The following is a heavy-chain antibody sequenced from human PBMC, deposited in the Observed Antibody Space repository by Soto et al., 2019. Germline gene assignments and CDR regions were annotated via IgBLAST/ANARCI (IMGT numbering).Heavy chain of an antibody. CDR2: TSGHNGAT. Sequence: ASVKVSCKTSGYNFVNHGISWVRQAPGRGLEWLGWTSGHNGATKYGKRLQGRVTMTIDTSTTTAYMELRSLRSDDTAVYYCARDLYPLAYYFDYWGQGTLVTVSS. CDR3: ARDLYPLAYYFDY. CDR1: GYNFVNHG. V-gene: IGHV1-18*04. J-gene: IGHJ4*02.